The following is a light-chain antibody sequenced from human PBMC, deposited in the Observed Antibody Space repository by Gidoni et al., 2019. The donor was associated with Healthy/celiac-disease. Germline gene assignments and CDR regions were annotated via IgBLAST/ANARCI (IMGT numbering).Light chain of an antibody. CDR3: QQYDNLPLT. CDR1: QDISNY. CDR2: GAS. J-gene: IGKJ4*01. Sequence: DIQMTQSPSSLSASVGDRVTITCQASQDISNYLNWYQQKPGKAPKLLIYGASNLETGVPSRFSGSGSGTDFTFTISSLQPEDIATYYCQQYDNLPLTLGGGTKVEIK. V-gene: IGKV1-33*01.